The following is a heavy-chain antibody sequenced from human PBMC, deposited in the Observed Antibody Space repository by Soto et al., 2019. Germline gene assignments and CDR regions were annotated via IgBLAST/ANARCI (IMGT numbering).Heavy chain of an antibody. Sequence: ETLSLTCTVSSAPVSSSTYTWGWIRQPPGKGLEWIGSIYYSGSTYYNPSLNSRVTVSVDTSKNQFSLKVTSVTAADTAVYYCARLVSGGSYSSGPGPSHALDWGQATLGTVFS. V-gene: IGHV4-39*01. J-gene: IGHJ1*01. CDR2: IYYSGST. D-gene: IGHD3-10*01. CDR3: ARLVSGGSYSSGPGPSHALD. CDR1: SAPVSSSTYT.